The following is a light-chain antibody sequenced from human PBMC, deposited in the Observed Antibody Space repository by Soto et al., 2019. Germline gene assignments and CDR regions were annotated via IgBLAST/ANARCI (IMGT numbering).Light chain of an antibody. CDR2: AAS. CDR1: QGISTY. CDR3: RQHDSFPIT. J-gene: IGKJ5*01. V-gene: IGKV1-9*01. Sequence: DIQLTQSPFFLSASLLGRVTLTCRASQGISTYLVWYQQKAGKAPKSLIYAASTLQTGVPSRFSGSGSGTEFTLTISSLQPEDSATYYCRQHDSFPITFGQGTRLEIK.